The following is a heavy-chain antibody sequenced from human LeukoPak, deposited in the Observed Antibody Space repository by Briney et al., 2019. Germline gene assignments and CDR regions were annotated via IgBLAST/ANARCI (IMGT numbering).Heavy chain of an antibody. J-gene: IGHJ5*01. V-gene: IGHV3-7*05. Sequence: GGSLIFSCAASGCTLSSNYMSWVRQAPGKGLEWVANIKTDGSETYYVDSVKGRFTISRDNAKNSVYLQMNSLRAEDTAIYYCARRGKSDSWGQGTLVTVSA. CDR3: ARRGKSDS. D-gene: IGHD3-10*01. CDR1: GCTLSSNY. CDR2: IKTDGSET.